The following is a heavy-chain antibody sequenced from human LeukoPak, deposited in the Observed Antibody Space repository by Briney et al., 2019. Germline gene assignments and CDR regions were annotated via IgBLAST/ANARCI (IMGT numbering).Heavy chain of an antibody. D-gene: IGHD3-3*01. CDR3: ARSDGRDFGKAFDY. CDR1: GASISRGSDY. J-gene: IGHJ4*02. V-gene: IGHV4-61*02. Sequence: KTSETLSLTCTVSGASISRGSDYWSWIRQPAGKGPEWIGRISSSGSTNNNPSLKSRVTISVDTSKNQFSLKLNFVTAADTAVYYCARSDGRDFGKAFDYWGQGTLVTVSS. CDR2: ISSSGST.